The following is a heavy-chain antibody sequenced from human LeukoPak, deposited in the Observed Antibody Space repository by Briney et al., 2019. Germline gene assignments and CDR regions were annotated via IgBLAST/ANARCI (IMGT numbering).Heavy chain of an antibody. J-gene: IGHJ4*02. CDR2: ISGSGGST. CDR3: AKDLYGDYNLDY. V-gene: IGHV3-23*01. Sequence: GGSLRLSCAASGLTFSSYAMSWVRQAPGRGLEWLSLISGSGGSTYYADSVKGRFTISRDNSKNTLYLQMNSLRAEDTAVYYCAKDLYGDYNLDYWGQGTLVTVSS. CDR1: GLTFSSYA. D-gene: IGHD4-17*01.